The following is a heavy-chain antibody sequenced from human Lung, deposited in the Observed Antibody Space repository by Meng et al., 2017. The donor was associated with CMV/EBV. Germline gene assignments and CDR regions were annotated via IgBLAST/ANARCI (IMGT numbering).Heavy chain of an antibody. V-gene: IGHV3-15*01. CDR3: TADLYDSGAVDQ. D-gene: IGHD3-22*01. CDR1: GFTFNDAW. J-gene: IGHJ4*02. Sequence: GESLKISCAASGFTFNDAWMNWVRQAPGKGLEWVGRIKTKTDGGTTDYAAPVKGGVTISRDDSKNTLYMRMNSLKTEDTAVYYCTADLYDSGAVDQWGQGTLVTVSS. CDR2: IKTKTDGGTT.